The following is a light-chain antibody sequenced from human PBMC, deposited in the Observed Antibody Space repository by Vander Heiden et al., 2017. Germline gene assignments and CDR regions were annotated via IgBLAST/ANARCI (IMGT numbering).Light chain of an antibody. CDR1: SLRSYY. CDR2: GKN. CDR3: NSRDSSGNHPDVV. Sequence: SSELTQDPAVSVALGQTVRITCQGDSLRSYYASWYQQKPGQAPVLVIYGKNNRPSGIPYRFSGSSSGNTASLTITGAQAEDEADYYCNSRDSSGNHPDVVFGGGTKLTVL. V-gene: IGLV3-19*01. J-gene: IGLJ2*01.